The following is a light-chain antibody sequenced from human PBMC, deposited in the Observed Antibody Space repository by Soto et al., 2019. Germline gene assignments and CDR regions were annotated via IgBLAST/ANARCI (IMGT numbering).Light chain of an antibody. V-gene: IGLV2-14*01. J-gene: IGLJ1*01. Sequence: QSVLSQPASVSGSPGQSIAISCTVTSSDVVRYKYVSWYQQYPGKAPKLMIYDVSNRPSGVSDRFSGSKSGNTASLTISGLQSEDEADYYCSSYTSSSSYVFGTGTKVTV. CDR1: SSDVVRYKY. CDR3: SSYTSSSSYV. CDR2: DVS.